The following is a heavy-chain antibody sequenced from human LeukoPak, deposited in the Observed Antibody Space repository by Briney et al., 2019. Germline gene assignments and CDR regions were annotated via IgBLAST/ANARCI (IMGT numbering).Heavy chain of an antibody. V-gene: IGHV1-2*02. Sequence: ASVKVSCKASGYTFTSYGISWVRQAPGQGLEWMAWINPNSGGTNYAQKFQGRVTMTRDTSINTAYMELSRLRSDDTAVYYCARDSNYDILTASGFDIWGQGTMVTVSS. CDR1: GYTFTSYG. CDR2: INPNSGGT. D-gene: IGHD3-9*01. J-gene: IGHJ3*02. CDR3: ARDSNYDILTASGFDI.